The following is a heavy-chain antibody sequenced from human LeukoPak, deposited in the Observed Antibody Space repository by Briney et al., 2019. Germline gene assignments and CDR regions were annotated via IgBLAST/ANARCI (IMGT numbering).Heavy chain of an antibody. CDR3: ARQVLYDSSGYLDY. J-gene: IGHJ4*02. CDR2: IYYSGST. CDR1: GGAISSSSYY. V-gene: IGHV4-39*01. D-gene: IGHD3-22*01. Sequence: SETLSLTCSVSGGAISSSSYYWGWIRQPPEKGLEWIGSIYYSGSTYYNPSLKSRVTISVDTSKNQFSLKLSSVTAADTAVYYCARQVLYDSSGYLDYWGQGTLVTVSS.